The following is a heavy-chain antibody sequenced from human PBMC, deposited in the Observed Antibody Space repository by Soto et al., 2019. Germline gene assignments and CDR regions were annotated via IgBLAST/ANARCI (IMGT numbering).Heavy chain of an antibody. J-gene: IGHJ1*01. CDR2: IYRGGST. CDR1: GFTVSTNY. D-gene: IGHD3-22*01. V-gene: IGHV3-53*01. Sequence: EVQLVESGGGLIQPGGSLRLSCAASGFTVSTNYMSWVRQAPGKGLEWVSLIYRGGSTYYADSVKGRFTISRDNSKNPVYLQMNSLRAEDTAVYYWATGPYYYYDSGPPPGDWGQGHLVTVSS. CDR3: ATGPYYYYDSGPPPGD.